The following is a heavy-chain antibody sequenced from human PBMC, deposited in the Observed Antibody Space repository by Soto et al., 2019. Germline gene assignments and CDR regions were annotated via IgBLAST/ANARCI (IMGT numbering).Heavy chain of an antibody. D-gene: IGHD6-19*01. CDR3: ARDRSADRFVQYFQH. J-gene: IGHJ1*01. Sequence: SETLSLTCTVSGGSISSGDYYWSWIRQPPGKGLEWIGYIYYSGSTYYNPSLKSRVTISVDNAQNSLYLQMNSLTSEDTAVYYCARDRSADRFVQYFQHWGPGTLVTVSS. CDR2: IYYSGST. CDR1: GGSISSGDYY. V-gene: IGHV4-30-4*01.